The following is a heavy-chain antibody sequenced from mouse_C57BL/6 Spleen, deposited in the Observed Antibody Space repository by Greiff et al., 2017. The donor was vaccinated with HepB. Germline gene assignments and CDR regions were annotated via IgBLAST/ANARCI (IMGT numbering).Heavy chain of an antibody. D-gene: IGHD2-3*01. CDR1: GYSFTDYN. CDR2: INPNYGTT. CDR3: AKSDGYYSYYYAMDY. Sequence: VQLQESGPELVKPGASVKISCKASGYSFTDYNMNWVKQSNGKSLEWIGVINPNYGTTSYNQKFKGKATLTVDQSSSTAYMQLNSLTSEDSAVYYCAKSDGYYSYYYAMDYWGQGTSVTVSS. J-gene: IGHJ4*01. V-gene: IGHV1-39*01.